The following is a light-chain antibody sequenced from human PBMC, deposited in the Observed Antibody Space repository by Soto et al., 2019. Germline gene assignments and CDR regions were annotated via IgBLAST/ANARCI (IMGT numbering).Light chain of an antibody. CDR2: AAS. V-gene: IGKV1-6*01. J-gene: IGKJ4*01. CDR3: QHYKTWPLA. Sequence: AIQMTQSPSSLSASVGDRVTITCRASQGIRNDLGWYQQKPGKAPKLLIYAASSLQSGVPSRFSGSGSGTDFTLTISSLQSEDFAVYYCQHYKTWPLAFGGGTKVDIK. CDR1: QGIRND.